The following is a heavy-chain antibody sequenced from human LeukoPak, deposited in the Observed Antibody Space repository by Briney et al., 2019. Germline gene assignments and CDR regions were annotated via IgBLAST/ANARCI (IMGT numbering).Heavy chain of an antibody. CDR2: ISGSGGST. Sequence: GGSLRLSCAASGFTFSSYAMSWVRQAPGKGLEWVSAISGSGGSTYYADSVKGRFTISRGNSKNTLYLQMNSLRAEDTAVYYCALRRIVVVVADMYNWFDPWGQGTLVTVSS. CDR1: GFTFSSYA. J-gene: IGHJ5*02. D-gene: IGHD2-15*01. V-gene: IGHV3-23*01. CDR3: ALRRIVVVVADMYNWFDP.